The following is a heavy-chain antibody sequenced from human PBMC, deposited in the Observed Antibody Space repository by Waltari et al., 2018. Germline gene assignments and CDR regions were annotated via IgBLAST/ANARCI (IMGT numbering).Heavy chain of an antibody. V-gene: IGHV3-7*01. CDR2: LKQDGSGK. CDR1: GFTFSRYW. D-gene: IGHD3-16*01. Sequence: EVQLVESGGGLVQPGGSLSLPCAAPGFTFSRYWMSWVRPAPGKGLEWVANLKQDGSGKYYVDSVKGRFTISRDNAKNSLYLQMNSLRAEDTAVYYCAREGGGNWEYYYGMDVWGQGTTVTVSS. CDR3: AREGGGNWEYYYGMDV. J-gene: IGHJ6*02.